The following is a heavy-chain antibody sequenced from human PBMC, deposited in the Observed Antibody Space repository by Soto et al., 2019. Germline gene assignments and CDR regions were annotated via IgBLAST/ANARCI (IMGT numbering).Heavy chain of an antibody. V-gene: IGHV4-39*07. Sequence: SETLSLTCTVSGGSISSDSYYWGWIRQSPEKGLEWIANISYSGSTYYNPTLKSRLIISVDTSKSQFSLNLSSVTAADTAVYYCARDQLSSGLYVWFDPWGQGTLVTVSS. CDR1: GGSISSDSYY. D-gene: IGHD6-25*01. J-gene: IGHJ5*02. CDR2: ISYSGST. CDR3: ARDQLSSGLYVWFDP.